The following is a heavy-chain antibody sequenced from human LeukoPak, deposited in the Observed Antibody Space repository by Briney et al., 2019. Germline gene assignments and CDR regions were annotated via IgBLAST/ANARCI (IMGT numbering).Heavy chain of an antibody. J-gene: IGHJ4*02. CDR3: ARAASGWYDVYYFDY. CDR1: GYTFTGYY. CDR2: INPNSGGT. Sequence: ASVKVSCKASGYTFTGYYMHWVRQAPGQGLEWMGWINPNSGGTNYAQKFQGRVTMTRDTSISTAYMELSRLRSDDTAMYYCARAASGWYDVYYFDYWGQGTLVTVSS. V-gene: IGHV1-2*02. D-gene: IGHD6-19*01.